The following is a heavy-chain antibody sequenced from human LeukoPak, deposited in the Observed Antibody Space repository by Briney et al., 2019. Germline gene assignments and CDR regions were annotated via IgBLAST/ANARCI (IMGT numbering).Heavy chain of an antibody. J-gene: IGHJ4*02. V-gene: IGHV3-9*01. CDR2: ISWNSGSI. CDR1: GFTFDDYA. CDR3: ARGKLSMRATGDFDY. Sequence: QAGGSLRLSCAASGFTFDDYAMHWVRQAPGKGLEWVSGISWNSGSIGYADSVKGRFTISRDNAKNSLYLQMNSLRGEDTAVYYCARGKLSMRATGDFDYWGQGTLVTVSS. D-gene: IGHD5-12*01.